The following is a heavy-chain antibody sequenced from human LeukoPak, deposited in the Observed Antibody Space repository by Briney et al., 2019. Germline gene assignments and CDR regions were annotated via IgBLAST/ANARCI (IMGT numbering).Heavy chain of an antibody. CDR1: GFTFSSNW. J-gene: IGHJ4*02. CDR3: ARGTMFRYYFDY. Sequence: GGSLRLSCSASGFTFSSNWMTWVRQAPGKGLEWVANIKHDGSETYYMDSVKGRFTISRDNAKNSLYLQMNSLRAEDTAVYYCARGTMFRYYFDYWGQGSLVTVSS. V-gene: IGHV3-7*01. CDR2: IKHDGSET. D-gene: IGHD3-10*01.